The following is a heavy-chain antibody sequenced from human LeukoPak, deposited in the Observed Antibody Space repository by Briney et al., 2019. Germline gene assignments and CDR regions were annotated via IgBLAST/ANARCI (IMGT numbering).Heavy chain of an antibody. CDR1: GYTFTGYH. CDR2: INPSSGGT. Sequence: ASVKVSCKASGYTFTGYHIHWIRQAPGQGLEWMGWINPSSGGTNYAQNFQGRLTMTRDTSISTAYMELSRLTFDDTAVYYCARGVSDCSGGTCHSGRFDPWGQGTLVTVSS. D-gene: IGHD2-15*01. J-gene: IGHJ5*02. V-gene: IGHV1-2*02. CDR3: ARGVSDCSGGTCHSGRFDP.